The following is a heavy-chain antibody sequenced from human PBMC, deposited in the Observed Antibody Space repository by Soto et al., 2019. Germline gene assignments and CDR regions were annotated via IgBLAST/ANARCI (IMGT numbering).Heavy chain of an antibody. CDR2: IKSKGGGGTA. CDR1: GFSFSPAW. J-gene: IGHJ6*02. CDR3: IWQQDFYYGRAV. Sequence: EVQLVESGGGLVTRGGSLTLSCAASGFSFSPAWMNWVRQAPGKGLEWVGLIKSKGGGGTADYAAPVKGRFIISREDSKNTIYLQMNSLKPEDTALYYCIWQQDFYYGRAVWGQGTTVTVSS. D-gene: IGHD6-13*01. V-gene: IGHV3-15*07.